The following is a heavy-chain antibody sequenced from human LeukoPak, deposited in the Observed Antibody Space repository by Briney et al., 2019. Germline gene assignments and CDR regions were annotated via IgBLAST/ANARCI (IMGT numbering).Heavy chain of an antibody. V-gene: IGHV4-34*01. Sequence: PSETLSLTCAVYGGSFSGYYWSWIRQPPGKGLEWIGEINHSGSTYYNPSLKSRVTISVDTSKNQFSLKLSSVTAADTAVYYCARLGIVVVPAATFFDYWGQGTLVTVSS. CDR2: INHSGST. CDR1: GGSFSGYY. D-gene: IGHD2-2*01. CDR3: ARLGIVVVPAATFFDY. J-gene: IGHJ4*02.